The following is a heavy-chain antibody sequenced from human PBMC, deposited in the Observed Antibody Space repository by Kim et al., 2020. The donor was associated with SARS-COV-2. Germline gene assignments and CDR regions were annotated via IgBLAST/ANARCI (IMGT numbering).Heavy chain of an antibody. CDR3: AKEEGTMDFRYYYYYGMDV. D-gene: IGHD3-3*01. J-gene: IGHJ6*02. Sequence: GRFTISRDKSKNTLYLQMNSLRAEDTAVYYCAKEEGTMDFRYYYYYGMDVWGQGTTVTVSS. V-gene: IGHV3-30*02.